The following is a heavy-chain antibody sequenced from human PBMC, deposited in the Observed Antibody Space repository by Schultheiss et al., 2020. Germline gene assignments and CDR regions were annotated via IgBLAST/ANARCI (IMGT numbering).Heavy chain of an antibody. CDR3: ARENGSGSYYNDAFDI. CDR1: GGSISSYY. Sequence: SETLSLTCTVSGGSISSYYWSWIRQPPGKGLEWIGEINHSGSTNYNPSLKSRVTISVDTSKNQFSLKLSSVTAADTAVYYCARENGSGSYYNDAFDIWGQGTMVTVSS. J-gene: IGHJ3*02. D-gene: IGHD3-10*01. V-gene: IGHV4-34*01. CDR2: INHSGST.